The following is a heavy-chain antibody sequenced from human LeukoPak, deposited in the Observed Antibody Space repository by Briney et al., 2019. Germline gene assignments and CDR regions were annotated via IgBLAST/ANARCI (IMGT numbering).Heavy chain of an antibody. V-gene: IGHV3-48*04. CDR2: ISSSGSTI. CDR3: ARGDDTEKDDAFDI. CDR1: GFTFSSYG. J-gene: IGHJ3*02. D-gene: IGHD3-22*01. Sequence: PGGSLRLSCAASGFTFSSYGMSWVRQAPGKGLEWVSYISSSGSTIYYADSVKGRFTISRDNAKNSLYLQMNSLRAEDTAVYYCARGDDTEKDDAFDIWGQGTMVTVSS.